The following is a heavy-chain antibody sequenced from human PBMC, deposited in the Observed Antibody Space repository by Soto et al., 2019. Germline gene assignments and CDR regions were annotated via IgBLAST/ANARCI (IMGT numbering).Heavy chain of an antibody. CDR3: ARHDRGVNGFFDY. Sequence: SDTLSLTCTVSGGSISSSSYYWGWIRQPPGKGLEWIGSIYYSGSTYYNPSLKSRVTISVDTSKNQFSLKLSSVTAADTAVYYCARHDRGVNGFFDYWGQGTLVTVSS. J-gene: IGHJ4*02. D-gene: IGHD3-10*01. CDR2: IYYSGST. CDR1: GGSISSSSYY. V-gene: IGHV4-39*01.